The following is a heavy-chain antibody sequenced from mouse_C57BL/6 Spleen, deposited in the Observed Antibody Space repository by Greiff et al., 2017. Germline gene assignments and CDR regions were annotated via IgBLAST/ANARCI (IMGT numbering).Heavy chain of an antibody. Sequence: QVHVKQSGAELVRPGASVTLSCKASGYTFTDYEMHWVKQTPVHGLEWIGAIDPETGGTAYNQKFKGKAILTADKSSSTAYMELRSLTSEDSAVYSWTRSKRRREYYYAMDDWGQGTSVTVSS. J-gene: IGHJ4*01. V-gene: IGHV1-15*01. CDR1: GYTFTDYE. CDR2: IDPETGGT. CDR3: TRSKRRREYYYAMDD.